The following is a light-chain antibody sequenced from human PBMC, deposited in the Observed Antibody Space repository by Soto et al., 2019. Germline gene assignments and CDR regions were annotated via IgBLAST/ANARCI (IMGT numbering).Light chain of an antibody. J-gene: IGLJ2*01. Sequence: QSVLTQPPSVSGSPGQSVTISCTGTSSDVGSYNRVSWYQQPPGTAPKLMIYEVSNRPSGVPDRFSGSKSGNTASLTISGLQAEDEADYYCSSYTSNSRVFGGGTKVTVL. CDR1: SSDVGSYNR. CDR2: EVS. V-gene: IGLV2-18*02. CDR3: SSYTSNSRV.